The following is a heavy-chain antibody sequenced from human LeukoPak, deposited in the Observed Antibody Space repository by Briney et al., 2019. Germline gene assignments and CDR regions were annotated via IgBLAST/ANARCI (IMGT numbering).Heavy chain of an antibody. J-gene: IGHJ3*02. V-gene: IGHV4-59*08. CDR1: GGSISSYY. CDR2: IYYSGST. CDR3: ARQAYLVAFDI. D-gene: IGHD3-3*02. Sequence: PSETLSLTCTVSGGSISSYYWSWIRQPPGKGLEWIGYIYYSGSTNYNPSLKSRVTISVDTSKNQFSLKLSSVTATDTAVYYCARQAYLVAFDIWGQGTMVTVSS.